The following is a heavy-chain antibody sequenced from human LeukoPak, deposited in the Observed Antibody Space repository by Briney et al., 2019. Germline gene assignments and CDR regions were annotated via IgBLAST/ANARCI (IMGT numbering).Heavy chain of an antibody. V-gene: IGHV1-69*04. CDR2: IIPILGIA. CDR3: ASPGGGSGSYYLYYSDY. CDR1: GGTFSSYA. J-gene: IGHJ4*02. D-gene: IGHD3-10*01. Sequence: ASVKVSCKASGGTFSSYAISWVRQAPGQGLEWMGRIIPILGIANYAQKFQGRVTITADKSTSTAYMELSGLRSEDTAVYYCASPGGGSGSYYLYYSDYWGQGTLVTVSS.